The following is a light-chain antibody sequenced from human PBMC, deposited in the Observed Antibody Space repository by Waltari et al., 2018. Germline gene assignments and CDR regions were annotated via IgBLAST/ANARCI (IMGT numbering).Light chain of an antibody. Sequence: QSALNQPASVSGSPGQSITLSCPGTSSHGGGFKYVSWYQQHPGKAPKLMIYDVSNRPSGVSNRFSVSKSGNTASLTISGLQAEDEADYYCSSYTSSSTLVFGGGTKLTVL. V-gene: IGLV2-14*03. CDR3: SSYTSSSTLV. J-gene: IGLJ3*02. CDR2: DVS. CDR1: SSHGGGFKY.